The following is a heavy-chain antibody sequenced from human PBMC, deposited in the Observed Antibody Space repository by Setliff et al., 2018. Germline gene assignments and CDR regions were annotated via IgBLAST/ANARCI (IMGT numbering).Heavy chain of an antibody. Sequence: KTSETLSLTCDIYGGSLRNHKWSWIRQSPGKGLEWIGEISYLGSTNYNPSLKSRVVTSTDTSNDRFSLLLRSVTAADTAVYYCARGQLVLRGTTLYYMDLWDKGASVTVSS. D-gene: IGHD5-12*01. CDR1: GGSLRNHK. CDR3: ARGQLVLRGTTLYYMDL. CDR2: ISYLGST. V-gene: IGHV4-34*01. J-gene: IGHJ6*03.